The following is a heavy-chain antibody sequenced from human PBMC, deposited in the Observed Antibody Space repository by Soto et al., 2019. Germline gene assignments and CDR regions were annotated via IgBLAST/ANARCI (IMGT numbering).Heavy chain of an antibody. D-gene: IGHD6-13*01. CDR1: GGTFSSYA. Sequence: QVQLVQSGAEVKKPGSSVKVSCKASGGTFSSYAISWVRQAPGQGLEWMGGIIPIFGTANYAQKFQGRVTITADESTRTDDKELSSLRSEDTAVYYCARGSGIAAAGIRGDAFDIWGQGTMVTVSS. V-gene: IGHV1-69*01. J-gene: IGHJ3*02. CDR3: ARGSGIAAAGIRGDAFDI. CDR2: IIPIFGTA.